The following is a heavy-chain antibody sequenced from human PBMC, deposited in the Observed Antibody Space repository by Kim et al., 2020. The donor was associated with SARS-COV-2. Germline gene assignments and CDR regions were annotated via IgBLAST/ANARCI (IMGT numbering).Heavy chain of an antibody. J-gene: IGHJ5*02. Sequence: GGSLRLSCTIFGLSFNIDWMTWVRQAPGKGLEWVGQIKSIGAGGTTDYAAYVQGRFIISNDDSTNTLYLHMSSVKTEDTAEYYCCTSRGPCPLWALDPWG. CDR3: CTSRGPCPLWALDP. D-gene: IGHD6-19*01. CDR1: GLSFNIDW. V-gene: IGHV3-15*01. CDR2: IKSIGAGGTT.